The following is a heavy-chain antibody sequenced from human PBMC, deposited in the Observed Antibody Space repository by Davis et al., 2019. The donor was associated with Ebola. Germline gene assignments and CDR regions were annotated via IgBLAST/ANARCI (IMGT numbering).Heavy chain of an antibody. V-gene: IGHV3-21*04. CDR2: ISSSSSYI. CDR3: ARVAPPPWLQYDY. J-gene: IGHJ4*02. Sequence: GGSLRLSCAASGFTFSSYSMNWVRQAPGKGLEWVSSISSSSSYIYYADSVKGRFTISRHNSKNTLYLQMNSLRAEDTAVYYCARVAPPPWLQYDYWGQGTLVTVSS. D-gene: IGHD5-24*01. CDR1: GFTFSSYS.